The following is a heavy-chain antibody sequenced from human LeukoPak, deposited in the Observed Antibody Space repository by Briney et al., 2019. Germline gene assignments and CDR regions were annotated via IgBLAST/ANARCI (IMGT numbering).Heavy chain of an antibody. D-gene: IGHD3-16*01. CDR2: ISGSGGST. CDR3: ARGYGDDYVWGY. J-gene: IGHJ4*02. Sequence: GGSLRLSCAASGSTFSSYAMSWVRQAPGKGLEWVSAISGSGGSTYYADSVKGRFTISRDNSKNTLYLQMNSLRAEDTAVYYCARGYGDDYVWGYWGQGTLVTVSS. V-gene: IGHV3-23*01. CDR1: GSTFSSYA.